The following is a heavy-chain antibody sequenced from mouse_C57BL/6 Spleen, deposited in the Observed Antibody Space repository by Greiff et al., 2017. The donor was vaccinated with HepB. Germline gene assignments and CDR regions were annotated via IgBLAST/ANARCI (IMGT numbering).Heavy chain of an antibody. CDR3: AKNEGIYYYGSSTEGYFDV. Sequence: QVQLKESGPGLVQPSQSLSITCTVSGFSLTSYGVHWVRQSPGKGLEWLGVIWRGGSTDYNAAFMSRLSITKDNSKSQVFFKMNSLQADDTAIYYCAKNEGIYYYGSSTEGYFDVWGTGTTVTVSS. CDR2: IWRGGST. J-gene: IGHJ1*03. D-gene: IGHD1-1*01. V-gene: IGHV2-5*01. CDR1: GFSLTSYG.